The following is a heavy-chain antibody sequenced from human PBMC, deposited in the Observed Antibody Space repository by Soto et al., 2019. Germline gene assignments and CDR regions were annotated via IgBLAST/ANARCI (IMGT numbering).Heavy chain of an antibody. CDR1: GFSFRTSG. CDR3: SRCLPKLAGGAFDI. CDR2: MWYDGHVE. D-gene: IGHD6-6*01. J-gene: IGHJ3*02. V-gene: IGHV3-33*01. Sequence: QVHLVESGGGVVQPGRSLTLSCAASGFSFRTSGMHWVRQAPGKGLEWVTGMWYDGHVEGYLDSVKGRFPISRDNSNSLMSLQMSNLRVDDTAVYYFSRCLPKLAGGAFDIWGHGTMVTVSS.